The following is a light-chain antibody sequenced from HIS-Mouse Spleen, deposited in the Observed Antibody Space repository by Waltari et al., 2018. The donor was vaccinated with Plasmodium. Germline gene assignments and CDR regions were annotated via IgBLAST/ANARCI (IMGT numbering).Light chain of an antibody. CDR3: QQYGSSRWT. CDR1: QSVSSY. Sequence: EIVMTQSPATLSVSPGERATLSCRASQSVSSYLAWYQQKPGQAPRLLIYGASSRATGIPDRFSGSGSGTDFILTISRLEPEDFAVYYCQQYGSSRWTFGQGTKVEIK. CDR2: GAS. V-gene: IGKV3-20*01. J-gene: IGKJ1*01.